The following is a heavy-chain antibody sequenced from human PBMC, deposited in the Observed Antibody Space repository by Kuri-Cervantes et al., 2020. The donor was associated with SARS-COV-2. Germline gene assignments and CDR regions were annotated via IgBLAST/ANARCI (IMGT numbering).Heavy chain of an antibody. Sequence: ASVKVSCKASGYTFTGYYMHWVRQAPGQGLEWMGWLNPNTGGTNYAQKFQGWVTMTRDTSLTTAYMELTRLTSDDSAVYFCARGGAARGLMVVFKWRGAGPLHFWGQGTLVTVSS. D-gene: IGHD3-10*01. CDR2: LNPNTGGT. J-gene: IGHJ4*02. V-gene: IGHV1-2*04. CDR3: ARGGAARGLMVVFKWRGAGPLHF. CDR1: GYTFTGYY.